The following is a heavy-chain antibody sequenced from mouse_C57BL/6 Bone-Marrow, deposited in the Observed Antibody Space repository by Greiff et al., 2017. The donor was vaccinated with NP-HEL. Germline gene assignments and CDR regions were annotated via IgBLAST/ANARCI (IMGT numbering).Heavy chain of an antibody. CDR3: ASSGFAWFAY. J-gene: IGHJ3*01. V-gene: IGHV5-6*01. CDR1: GFTFSSYG. D-gene: IGHD4-1*01. CDR2: ISSGGSYT. Sequence: EVQLVESGGDLVKPGGSLKLSCAASGFTFSSYGMSWVRQTPDKRLEWVATISSGGSYTYYPDSVKGRFTISRYNAKNTLYLQMSSLKSEDTAMYYCASSGFAWFAYWGQGTLVTVSA.